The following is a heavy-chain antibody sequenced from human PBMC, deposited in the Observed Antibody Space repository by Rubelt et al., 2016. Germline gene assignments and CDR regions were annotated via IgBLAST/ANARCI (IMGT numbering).Heavy chain of an antibody. Sequence: QVLLQESGPGLVKPSETLSLTCTVSGYSINSGYFWGWIRQSPGKGLEWIAAIYSSGTTYYGPSLRSRVTISVDTSKNQKSLTRTSVTAADTAVEYCARHRGCSAGRCYLDFWGQGTLVTVSS. V-gene: IGHV4-38-2*02. D-gene: IGHD2-15*01. CDR3: ARHRGCSAGRCYLDF. J-gene: IGHJ4*02. CDR1: GYSINSGYF. CDR2: IYSSGTT.